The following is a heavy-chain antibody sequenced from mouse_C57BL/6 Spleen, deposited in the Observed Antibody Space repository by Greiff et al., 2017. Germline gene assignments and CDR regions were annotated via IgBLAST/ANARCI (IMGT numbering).Heavy chain of an antibody. CDR3: ARSYDSFAY. Sequence: QVQLQQPGAELVKPGASVKLSCKASGFTFTSYWMPWVKQRPGRGLEWVGRIDPNSGGTKYNEQFKSKATLTVDKPSSTAYMRLISLTSEDSAVYNSARSYDSFAYWGQGTLVTVSA. J-gene: IGHJ3*01. D-gene: IGHD2-4*01. CDR2: IDPNSGGT. CDR1: GFTFTSYW. V-gene: IGHV1-72*01.